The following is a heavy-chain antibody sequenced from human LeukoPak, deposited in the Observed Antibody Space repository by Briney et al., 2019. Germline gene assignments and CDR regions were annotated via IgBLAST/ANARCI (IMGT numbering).Heavy chain of an antibody. CDR3: ARDPYSSSWSIYYYYYYGMDV. Sequence: GGSLRLSCAASGFTFSSYGMRWVRQAPGKGLEWVAVIWYDGSNKYYADSVKGRFTISRDNSKNTLYLQMNSLRAEDTAVYYCARDPYSSSWSIYYYYYYGMDVWGQGTTVTVSS. CDR1: GFTFSSYG. V-gene: IGHV3-33*01. CDR2: IWYDGSNK. J-gene: IGHJ6*02. D-gene: IGHD6-13*01.